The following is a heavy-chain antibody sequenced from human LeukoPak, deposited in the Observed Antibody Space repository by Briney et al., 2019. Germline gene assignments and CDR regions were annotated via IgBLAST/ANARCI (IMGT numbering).Heavy chain of an antibody. D-gene: IGHD6-13*01. V-gene: IGHV4-4*09. Sequence: KPSETLSLTCTVSGGSISSYYWSWIRQPPGKGLEWIGYIYTSGSTNYNPSLKSRVTISVDTSKNQFSLKLSSVTAADTAVYYCARDSSSWYRGGWFDPWGQGTLVTVSS. CDR1: GGSISSYY. CDR3: ARDSSSWYRGGWFDP. J-gene: IGHJ5*02. CDR2: IYTSGST.